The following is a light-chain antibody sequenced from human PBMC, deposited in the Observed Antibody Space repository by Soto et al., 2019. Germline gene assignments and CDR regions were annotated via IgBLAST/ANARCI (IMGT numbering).Light chain of an antibody. V-gene: IGLV2-8*01. CDR3: SSYAGSNNLV. J-gene: IGLJ2*01. Sequence: QSALTKPPSASGSPGQSVTISCTGTNSDVGDYNYVSWYQQHPGKAPKLMIYEVSKRPSGVPDRFSGSKSGNTASLTVSGLQAEDEADYYCSSYAGSNNLVFGGGTKLTVL. CDR1: NSDVGDYNY. CDR2: EVS.